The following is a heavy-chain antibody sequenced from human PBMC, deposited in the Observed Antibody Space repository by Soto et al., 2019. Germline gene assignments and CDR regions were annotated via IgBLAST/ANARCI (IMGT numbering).Heavy chain of an antibody. V-gene: IGHV1-8*01. CDR1: RYTFTSYD. Sequence: APAKVSSTAPRYTFTSYDMNWVRQAPGQRLEWMGWINPSNGNTKYAQKFQGRVTMTRDTSISTAYMELSSLRSEDTAVYYCARGDGYYYFDYWGQGTLVTVSS. J-gene: IGHJ4*02. D-gene: IGHD3-22*01. CDR2: INPSNGNT. CDR3: ARGDGYYYFDY.